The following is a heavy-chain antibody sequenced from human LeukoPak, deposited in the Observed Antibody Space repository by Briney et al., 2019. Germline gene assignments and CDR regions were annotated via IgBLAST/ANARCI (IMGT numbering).Heavy chain of an antibody. CDR1: GGSISSGDYY. CDR3: AREGGGSYYNLGY. Sequence: SQTLSLTCTVSGGSISSGDYYWSWIRQPPGKGLEWIGYIYYSGSTYYNPSLKSRVTISVDTSKNQFSLKLSSVTAADTAVYYCAREGGGSYYNLGYWGQGTLVTVSS. CDR2: IYYSGST. D-gene: IGHD3-10*01. J-gene: IGHJ4*02. V-gene: IGHV4-30-4*01.